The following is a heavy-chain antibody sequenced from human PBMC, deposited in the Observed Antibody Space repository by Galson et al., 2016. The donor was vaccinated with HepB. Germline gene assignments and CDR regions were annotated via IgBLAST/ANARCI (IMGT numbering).Heavy chain of an antibody. J-gene: IGHJ4*02. CDR2: INTDGSST. Sequence: SLRLSCAASGFTFSSHWMHWVRQAPGKGLVWVSRINTDGSSTSYADSVKGRFTISRDNAKNTLYLQINSVRAEDTAVYYCARGGSRPIDYWGQGTLVTVSS. V-gene: IGHV3-74*01. D-gene: IGHD1-26*01. CDR1: GFTFSSHW. CDR3: ARGGSRPIDY.